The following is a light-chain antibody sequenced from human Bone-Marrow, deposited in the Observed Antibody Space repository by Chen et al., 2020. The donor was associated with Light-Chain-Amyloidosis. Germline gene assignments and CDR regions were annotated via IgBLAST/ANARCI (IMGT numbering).Light chain of an antibody. V-gene: IGLV1-40*01. J-gene: IGLJ2*01. CDR2: GNT. CDR1: TSNIGAGYG. CDR3: QSYDSSLSSSV. Sequence: QSVLTQPPSVSGAPGQRVTISSTGSTSNIGAGYGVHWYQQVPGTAPKLLIDGNTNRPSGVPDRFSASKSGTSASLAITGLQAEDEADYYCQSYDSSLSSSVFGGGTKLTVL.